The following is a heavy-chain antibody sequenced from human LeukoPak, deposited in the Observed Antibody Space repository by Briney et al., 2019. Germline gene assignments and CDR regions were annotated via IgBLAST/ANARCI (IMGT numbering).Heavy chain of an antibody. CDR3: RDPEGHGNYFDY. CDR2: IHTSGST. CDR1: GGSISSYF. V-gene: IGHV4-4*07. D-gene: IGHD1-14*01. J-gene: IGHJ4*02. Sequence: KPSETLSLTCTVSGGSISSYFCTWIRQPAGKGLEWIGRIHTSGSTNYNPSLKGRVTMSVDTSKNQFSLKLSSVTAADTAVYCARDPEGHGNYFDYWGQGALVTVSS.